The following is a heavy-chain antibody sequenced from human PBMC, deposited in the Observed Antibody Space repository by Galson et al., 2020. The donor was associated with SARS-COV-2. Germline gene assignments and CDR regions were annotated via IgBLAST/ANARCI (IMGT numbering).Heavy chain of an antibody. D-gene: IGHD2-2*02. CDR3: ARDRYCSTSRCYNWFGP. CDR1: GFMFRTFG. Sequence: GGSLRLSCETSGFMFRTFGMHWVRQAPGKGLEWVGFISYDGSVQHYGDSVKGRFTISRDNSKNTLYLQTNSLRVEDTAVYYCARDRYCSTSRCYNWFGPWGQGTLVTVSS. CDR2: ISYDGSVQ. V-gene: IGHV3-33*05. J-gene: IGHJ5*02.